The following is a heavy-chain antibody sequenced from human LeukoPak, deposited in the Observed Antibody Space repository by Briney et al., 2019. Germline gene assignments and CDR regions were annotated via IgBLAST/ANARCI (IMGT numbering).Heavy chain of an antibody. CDR3: ARGPYCSGGSCYARTFDY. Sequence: PSETLSLTCAVYGGSFSGYYWSWIRQPPGKWLEWIGEINHSGSTNYNPSLKSRVTISVDTSKNQFSLKLSSVTAADTAVYYCARGPYCSGGSCYARTFDYWGQGTLVTVSS. J-gene: IGHJ4*02. CDR2: INHSGST. CDR1: GGSFSGYY. D-gene: IGHD2-15*01. V-gene: IGHV4-34*01.